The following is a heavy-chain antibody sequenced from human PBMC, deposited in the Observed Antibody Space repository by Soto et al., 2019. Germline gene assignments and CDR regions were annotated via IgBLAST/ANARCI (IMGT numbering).Heavy chain of an antibody. J-gene: IGHJ4*02. CDR1: GFTFSSYS. CDR3: ARGFEFGEFDY. D-gene: IGHD3-10*01. V-gene: IGHV3-48*01. Sequence: GGSLRLSCAASGFTFSSYSMNWVRQAPGKGLGWVSYISSSSSTIYYADSVKGRFTISRDNAKNSLYLQMNSLRAEDTAVYYCARGFEFGEFDYWGQGTLVTVSS. CDR2: ISSSSSTI.